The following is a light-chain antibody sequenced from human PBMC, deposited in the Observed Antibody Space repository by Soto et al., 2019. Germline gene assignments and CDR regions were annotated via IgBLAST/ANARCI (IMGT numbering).Light chain of an antibody. V-gene: IGLV1-47*01. CDR1: RSNTGSNY. Sequence: QSVLSQPPSASGTPGQRVTISCSGSRSNTGSNYVYWYQHLPGTAPKLLIYRNNQRSSGVPERFSGSKSGTSASLAISGLRSEDEADYYCAAWDDNLRGVLFGGGTQLTVL. CDR3: AAWDDNLRGVL. J-gene: IGLJ7*01. CDR2: RNN.